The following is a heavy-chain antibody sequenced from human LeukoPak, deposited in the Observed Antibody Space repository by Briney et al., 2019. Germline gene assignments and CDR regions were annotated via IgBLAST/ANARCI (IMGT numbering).Heavy chain of an antibody. CDR2: VSYDGDNE. CDR1: EFTFSSYA. J-gene: IGHJ4*02. Sequence: GGSLRLSCTASEFTFSSYAMHWIRQAPGKGLEWVALVSYDGDNEYYADSVKGRFTISRDNSKNTLYLQMNSLRVEDTAVYYCARWPYSSSYYFDYWGQGTLVTVPS. CDR3: ARWPYSSSYYFDY. D-gene: IGHD6-6*01. V-gene: IGHV3-30-3*01.